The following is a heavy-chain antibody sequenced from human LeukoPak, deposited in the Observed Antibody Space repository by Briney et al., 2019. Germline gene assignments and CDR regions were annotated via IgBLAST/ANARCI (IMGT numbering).Heavy chain of an antibody. D-gene: IGHD3-16*01. CDR1: GFTFSNYW. CDR2: LNGDGTNI. V-gene: IGHV3-74*01. J-gene: IGHJ4*02. CDR3: ASLRRGFY. Sequence: GGSLRLSCAASGFTFSNYWMQWVRQVPGKGLVWVSRLNGDGTNIIYADSVKGRFTISRDNAKNSLYLQMNSLRDEDTAVYYCASLRRGFYWGQGTLVTVSS.